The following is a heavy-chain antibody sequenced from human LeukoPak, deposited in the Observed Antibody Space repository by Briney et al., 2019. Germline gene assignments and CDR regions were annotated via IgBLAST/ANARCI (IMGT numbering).Heavy chain of an antibody. J-gene: IGHJ6*02. D-gene: IGHD6-13*01. CDR1: GFTFSSYS. Sequence: GGSLRLSCAASGFTFSSYSMNWVRQAPGKGLEWVSVITGSGGNTYYADSVKGRFTISKDNSKNTVYLQMSSLRVDDTAVYYCAKAASSSWPSYYYGMDVWGQGTTVTVSS. CDR3: AKAASSSWPSYYYGMDV. CDR2: ITGSGGNT. V-gene: IGHV3-23*01.